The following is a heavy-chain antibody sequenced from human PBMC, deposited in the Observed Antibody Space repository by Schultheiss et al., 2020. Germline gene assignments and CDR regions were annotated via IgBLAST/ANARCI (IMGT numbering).Heavy chain of an antibody. V-gene: IGHV4-34*01. CDR1: GGSFSGYF. CDR3: ARPPYA. D-gene: IGHD2-2*01. J-gene: IGHJ5*02. Sequence: SQTLSLTCAVYGGSFSGYFWSWIRQPPEKGLEWIGSTYYSGSTYYNPSLKSRVTISVDTSKNQFSLKLSSVTAADTAVYYCARPPYAWGQGTLVTVSS. CDR2: TYYSGST.